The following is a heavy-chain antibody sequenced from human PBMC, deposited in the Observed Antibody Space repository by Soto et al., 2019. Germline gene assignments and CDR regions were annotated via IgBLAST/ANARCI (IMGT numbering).Heavy chain of an antibody. CDR2: ISAHNGNT. V-gene: IGHV1-18*01. Sequence: QVHLVQSGAEVKKPGASVKVSCQGSGYAFTTYGITWVRQAPGQGLEWMGWISAHNGNTNYAQKLQGRVTVTRDTSTSTAYMELRSLRYDDTAVYYYARGRYGDYWGQAALVTVSS. J-gene: IGHJ4*02. D-gene: IGHD1-1*01. CDR3: ARGRYGDY. CDR1: GYAFTTYG.